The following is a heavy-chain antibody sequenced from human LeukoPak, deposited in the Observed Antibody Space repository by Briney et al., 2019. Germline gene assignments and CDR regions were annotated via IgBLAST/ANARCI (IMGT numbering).Heavy chain of an antibody. CDR2: IIPILGIA. J-gene: IGHJ4*02. D-gene: IGHD1-26*01. V-gene: IGHV1-69*04. CDR1: GYTFSGYY. CDR3: ARDLPSGAPRPDY. Sequence: ASVKVSCKASGYTFSGYYIQWVRQAPGQGLEWMGRIIPILGIANYAQKFQGRVTITADKSTSTAYMELSSLRSEDTAVYYCARDLPSGAPRPDYWGQGTLVTVSS.